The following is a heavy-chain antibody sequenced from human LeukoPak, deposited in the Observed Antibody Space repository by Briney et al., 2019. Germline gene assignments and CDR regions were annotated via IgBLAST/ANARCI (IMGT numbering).Heavy chain of an antibody. V-gene: IGHV1-2*02. CDR1: GYTFTSYY. D-gene: IGHD2-15*01. J-gene: IGHJ4*02. CDR3: ARAYSAWASGALVY. Sequence: ASVKVSCKASGYTFTSYYMHWVRQAPGQGLEWMGWINPNSGGTNYAQKFQDRVTMTRDTSITTAYMELSRLRSDDTAVYYCARAYSAWASGALVYWGQGTLVTVSS. CDR2: INPNSGGT.